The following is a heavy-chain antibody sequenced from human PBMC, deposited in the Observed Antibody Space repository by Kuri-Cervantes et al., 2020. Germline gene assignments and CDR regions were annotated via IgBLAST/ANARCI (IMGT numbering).Heavy chain of an antibody. V-gene: IGHV3-23*01. J-gene: IGHJ4*02. Sequence: GGSLRLSCAASGFTFSSYAMSWVRQAPGKGLEWVSAISGSGGSTYYADSVKGRFTISRDNSKNTLYLQMNSLRAGDTAVYYCARDRPGSYDSDFDYWGQGTLVTVSS. CDR3: ARDRPGSYDSDFDY. D-gene: IGHD1-26*01. CDR1: GFTFSSYA. CDR2: ISGSGGST.